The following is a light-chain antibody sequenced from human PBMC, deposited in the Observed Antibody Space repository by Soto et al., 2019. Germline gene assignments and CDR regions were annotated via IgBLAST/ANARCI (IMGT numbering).Light chain of an antibody. J-gene: IGLJ1*01. Sequence: SALTQPASVSGSPGQSTTISCSGTSSDVGAYTSVSWYQQHPGKAPKLMIYEVSNRPSGVSNRFSGSKSANTASLTISGLQADDEAHYYCTSYTSDNRSYVFGTGTKVTVL. CDR3: TSYTSDNRSYV. V-gene: IGLV2-14*01. CDR2: EVS. CDR1: SSDVGAYTS.